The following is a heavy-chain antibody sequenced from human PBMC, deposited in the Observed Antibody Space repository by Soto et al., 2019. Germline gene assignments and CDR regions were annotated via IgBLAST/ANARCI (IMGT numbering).Heavy chain of an antibody. Sequence: SETLSLTCTVSGGSISSYYWSWIRQPPGKGLEWIGYIYYSGSTNYNPSLKSRVTISVDTSKNQFSLKLSSVTAADTAVYYCARNYGTGYTFDYWGQGTLVTVSS. CDR3: ARNYGTGYTFDY. CDR1: GGSISSYY. CDR2: IYYSGST. J-gene: IGHJ4*02. V-gene: IGHV4-59*08. D-gene: IGHD3-10*01.